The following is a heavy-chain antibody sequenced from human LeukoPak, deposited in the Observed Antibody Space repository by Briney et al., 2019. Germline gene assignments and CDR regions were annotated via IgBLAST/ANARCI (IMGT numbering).Heavy chain of an antibody. V-gene: IGHV4-30-4*07. CDR3: ARDSVYSGSSLDY. J-gene: IGHJ4*02. Sequence: SETLSLTCAVSGGSISSGTYSWTWMRQPPGKGLEWIGYIYNSGSTFNNPSLNSRVTISVDTSKNQFSLKLSSVTAADTAVYYCARDSVYSGSSLDYWGQGALVTVSS. D-gene: IGHD1-26*01. CDR2: IYNSGST. CDR1: GGSISSGTYS.